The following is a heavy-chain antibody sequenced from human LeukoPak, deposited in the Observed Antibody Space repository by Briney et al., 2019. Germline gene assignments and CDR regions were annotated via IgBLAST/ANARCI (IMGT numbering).Heavy chain of an antibody. CDR1: GGSISSYY. Sequence: SETLSLTCTVSGGSISSYYWSWIRQPPGKGLEWIGEINHSGSTNYNPSLKSRVAISVDTSKNQFSLKLSSVTAADTAVYYCARGSLVVVTAIVDYWGQGTLVTVSS. V-gene: IGHV4-34*01. D-gene: IGHD2-21*02. CDR3: ARGSLVVVTAIVDY. CDR2: INHSGST. J-gene: IGHJ4*02.